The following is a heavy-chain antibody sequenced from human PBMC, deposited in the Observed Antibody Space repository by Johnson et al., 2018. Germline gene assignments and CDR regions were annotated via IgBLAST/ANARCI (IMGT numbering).Heavy chain of an antibody. J-gene: IGHJ3*02. V-gene: IGHV3-11*01. CDR2: ISSSGSPI. CDR3: ARDPAAVTGAFDI. Sequence: QVQLVESGGGLVKXGGSXRLXCAASGFTFSDYYMSWIRQAPGKGLEWVSYISSSGSPIYYADSVKGRFTISRDNAKNSLYLQLNSLRAEDTGVYYCARDPAAVTGAFDIWGQGTMVTVSS. CDR1: GFTFSDYY. D-gene: IGHD4-17*01.